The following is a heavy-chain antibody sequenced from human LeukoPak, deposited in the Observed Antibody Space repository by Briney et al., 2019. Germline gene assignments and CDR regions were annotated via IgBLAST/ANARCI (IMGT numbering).Heavy chain of an antibody. CDR2: LPPDELGI. Sequence: GGSLRLSRAAFGFTFTNYWMHWVRQAPGMGLVWVSRLPPDELGIIYADSVKGRFTVSRDNAKNTVYLQMNNLRVDDTAMYYCVGTIASRGSEYWGQGALVTVSS. CDR3: VGTIASRGSEY. V-gene: IGHV3-74*01. J-gene: IGHJ4*02. CDR1: GFTFTNYW. D-gene: IGHD6-6*01.